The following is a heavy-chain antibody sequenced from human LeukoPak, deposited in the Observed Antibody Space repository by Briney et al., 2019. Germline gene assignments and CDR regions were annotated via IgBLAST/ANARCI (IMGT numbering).Heavy chain of an antibody. V-gene: IGHV4-39*07. Sequence: PSETLSLTCTVSGGSISSYYWGWIRQPPGKGLEWIGSIYYSGSTYYNPSLKSRVTISVDTSKSRFSLKLSSVTAADTAVYYCARSLAYAYCGGDCQGAFDIWGQGTMVTVSS. CDR3: ARSLAYAYCGGDCQGAFDI. D-gene: IGHD2-21*02. CDR1: GGSISSYY. CDR2: IYYSGST. J-gene: IGHJ3*02.